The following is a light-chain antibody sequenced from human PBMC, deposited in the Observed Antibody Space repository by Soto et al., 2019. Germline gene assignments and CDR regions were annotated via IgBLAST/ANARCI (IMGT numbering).Light chain of an antibody. CDR3: QQYSSSPPIT. J-gene: IGKJ5*01. Sequence: EIVLTQSPATLSLSPGERATVSCRASESVTNSYLAWYQQKPGQAPRLLIYGASTRASGVPVRFSGSGSGTDFTLTISRLEPEDFAVYFCQQYSSSPPITFGQGTRLEIK. V-gene: IGKV3-20*01. CDR2: GAS. CDR1: ESVTNSY.